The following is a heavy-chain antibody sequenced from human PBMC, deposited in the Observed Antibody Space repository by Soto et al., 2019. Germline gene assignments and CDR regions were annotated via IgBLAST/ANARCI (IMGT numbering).Heavy chain of an antibody. CDR1: GGPFSSYA. Sequence: QVQLVQSGAEVKKPGSSVKVSCKASGGPFSSYAISWVRQAPGQGLEWMGGIIPFFGTINYAQKFQERVKITADKSTNKAHMEMRSLRYEDTAVYYCARLPGSNSRLVDDMAVCGQGTTVTVSS. CDR3: ARLPGSNSRLVDDMAV. J-gene: IGHJ6*02. CDR2: IIPFFGTI. V-gene: IGHV1-69*06. D-gene: IGHD6-13*01.